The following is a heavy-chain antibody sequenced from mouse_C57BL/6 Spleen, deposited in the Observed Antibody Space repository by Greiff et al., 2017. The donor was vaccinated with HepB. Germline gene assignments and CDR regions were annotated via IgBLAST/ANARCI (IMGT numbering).Heavy chain of an antibody. J-gene: IGHJ1*03. D-gene: IGHD1-1*01. CDR2: ISSGSSTI. V-gene: IGHV5-17*01. Sequence: EVKLMESGGGLVKPGGSLKLSCAASGFTFSDYGMHWVRQAPEKGLEWVAYISSGSSTIYYADTVKGRFTISGDNAKNTLFLQMTSLRSEDTAMYYCARGYYGSSYYWYFDVWGTGTTVTVSS. CDR3: ARGYYGSSYYWYFDV. CDR1: GFTFSDYG.